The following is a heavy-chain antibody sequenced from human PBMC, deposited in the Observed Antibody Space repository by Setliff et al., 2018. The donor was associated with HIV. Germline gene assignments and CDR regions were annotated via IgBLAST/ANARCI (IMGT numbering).Heavy chain of an antibody. V-gene: IGHV1-69*13. CDR2: IIPLLGTA. CDR3: ARGWEGGMDY. CDR1: GGSFRNYA. J-gene: IGHJ4*02. Sequence: SVKVSCKASGGSFRNYAISWVRQAPGQGLEWMGGIIPLLGTANYAQRFQGRVTIIADESTSTAYMELTSLRSEDTAVYYRARGWEGGMDYWGQGTLVTVSS. D-gene: IGHD1-26*01.